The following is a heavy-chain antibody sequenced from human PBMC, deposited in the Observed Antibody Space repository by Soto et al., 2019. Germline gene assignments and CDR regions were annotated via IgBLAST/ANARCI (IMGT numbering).Heavy chain of an antibody. D-gene: IGHD2-2*01. V-gene: IGHV5-51*01. CDR2: IYPGDSDT. J-gene: IGHJ6*02. CDR3: ARQRQLRPHGMDV. CDR1: GYIFTTYW. Sequence: PGESLKISCKGSGYIFTTYWIGWVRQMPGKGLEWMGIIYPGDSDTRYSPSFQGQVTISADKSISTSYLQWSSLTASDTAMYYCARQRQLRPHGMDVWGQGTTVTVSS.